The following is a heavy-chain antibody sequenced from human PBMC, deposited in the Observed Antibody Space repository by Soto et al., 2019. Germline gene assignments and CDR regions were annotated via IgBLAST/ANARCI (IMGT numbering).Heavy chain of an antibody. V-gene: IGHV3-53*01. J-gene: IGHJ3*02. CDR2: IYSGGST. D-gene: IGHD2-2*01. CDR1: GFTVSSNY. CDR3: ARWGIRAYCSSTSCPHDAFDI. Sequence: GGSLRLSCAASGFTVSSNYMSWVRQAPGKGLEWVSVIYSGGSTYYADSVKGRFTISRDNSKNTLYLQMNSLRAEDTAVYYCARWGIRAYCSSTSCPHDAFDIWGQGTMVTVSS.